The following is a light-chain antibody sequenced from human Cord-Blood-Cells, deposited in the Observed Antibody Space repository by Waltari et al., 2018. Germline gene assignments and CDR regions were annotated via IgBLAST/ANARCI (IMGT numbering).Light chain of an antibody. J-gene: IGKJ2*01. V-gene: IGKV3-11*01. CDR1: QSVSSY. Sequence: EIVLTQSPATLSLSPGERATLSCRASQSVSSYLAWYQQKPGQAPRLLIYDASNRATGSPARFSGSGSGTDFTITISSLEPEDCAVYYCQQRSNWPPYTFGQGTKLEIK. CDR3: QQRSNWPPYT. CDR2: DAS.